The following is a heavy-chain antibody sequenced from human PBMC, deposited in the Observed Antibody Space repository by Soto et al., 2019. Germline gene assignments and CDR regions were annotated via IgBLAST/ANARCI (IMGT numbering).Heavy chain of an antibody. V-gene: IGHV1-69*13. D-gene: IGHD3-22*01. CDR2: IIPIFGTA. J-gene: IGHJ4*02. Sequence: GASVKVSCKASGGTFSSYAISWVRQAPGQGLEWMGGIIPIFGTANYAQKFQGRVTITADESTSTAYMELSSLRSEDTAVYYCAINTYYYDSSGYQNDYWGQGTLVTSPQ. CDR3: AINTYYYDSSGYQNDY. CDR1: GGTFSSYA.